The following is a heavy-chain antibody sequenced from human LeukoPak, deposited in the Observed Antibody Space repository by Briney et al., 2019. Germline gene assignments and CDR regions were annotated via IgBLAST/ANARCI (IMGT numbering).Heavy chain of an antibody. D-gene: IGHD2-21*02. J-gene: IGHJ4*02. CDR3: ARGDGADY. CDR2: IYHSGST. CDR1: GYSISSGYY. V-gene: IGHV4-38-2*02. Sequence: SETLSLTCTVSGYSISSGYYWGWIRQPPGKGLEWIGSIYHSGSTYYNPSLKSRVTISVDTSKNQFSLKLSSVTAADTAAYYCARGDGADYWGQGTLVTVSS.